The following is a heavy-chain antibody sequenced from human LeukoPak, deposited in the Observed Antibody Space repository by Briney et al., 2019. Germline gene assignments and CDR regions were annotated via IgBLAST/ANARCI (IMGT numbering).Heavy chain of an antibody. Sequence: GGSLRLSCVASVFTFSSYAMSWVRQAPGKGLEWVSGISGSGGSTYYADSVKGRFTISRDNSKNTLYLQMNSLRAEDTAVYYCAKDSPRVFDWLMGFYFDYWGQGTLVTVSS. CDR1: VFTFSSYA. CDR3: AKDSPRVFDWLMGFYFDY. CDR2: ISGSGGST. J-gene: IGHJ4*02. V-gene: IGHV3-23*01. D-gene: IGHD3-9*01.